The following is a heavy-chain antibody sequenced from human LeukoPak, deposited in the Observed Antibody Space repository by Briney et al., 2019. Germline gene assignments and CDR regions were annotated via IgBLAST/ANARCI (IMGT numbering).Heavy chain of an antibody. CDR1: GGSISSYY. CDR3: ARGVAVAVPKLYYMDV. CDR2: IYYSGST. Sequence: SETLSLTCTGSGGSISSYYWSGIRQPPGKGLEWIGYIYYSGSTNYNPSLKSRVTISVDTSKNQFSLKLSSVTAADTAVYYCARGVAVAVPKLYYMDVWGKGTTVTISS. V-gene: IGHV4-59*01. J-gene: IGHJ6*03. D-gene: IGHD6-13*01.